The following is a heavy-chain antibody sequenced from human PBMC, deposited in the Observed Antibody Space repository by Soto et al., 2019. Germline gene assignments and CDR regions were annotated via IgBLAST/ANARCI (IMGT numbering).Heavy chain of an antibody. CDR2: IYYSGST. Sequence: SETLSLTCTVSGGSISSGGYYWSWIRQHPGKGLEWIGYIYYSGSTYYNPSLKSRVTISVDTSKNQFSLKLSSVTAADTAVYYCARESHYDFWSGYKGSNLAVYYYGIDVWGQGTTVTVSS. CDR3: ARESHYDFWSGYKGSNLAVYYYGIDV. CDR1: GGSISSGGYY. J-gene: IGHJ6*02. V-gene: IGHV4-31*03. D-gene: IGHD3-3*01.